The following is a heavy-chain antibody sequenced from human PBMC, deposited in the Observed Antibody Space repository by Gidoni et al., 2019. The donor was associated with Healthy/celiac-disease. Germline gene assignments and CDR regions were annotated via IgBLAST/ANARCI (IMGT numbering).Heavy chain of an antibody. D-gene: IGHD2-2*01. CDR2: IWYDGSNK. CDR1: GFTFSSDG. J-gene: IGHJ3*02. CDR3: ARAPGAQLLMTFDI. V-gene: IGHV3-33*01. Sequence: QVQLVESGGGVVQPGRSLSLSCAASGFTFSSDGMHWVRQDPGKGLEWVAVIWYDGSNKYYADSVKGRFTISRDNSKNTLYLQMNSLRAEDTAVYYCARAPGAQLLMTFDIWGQGTMVTVSS.